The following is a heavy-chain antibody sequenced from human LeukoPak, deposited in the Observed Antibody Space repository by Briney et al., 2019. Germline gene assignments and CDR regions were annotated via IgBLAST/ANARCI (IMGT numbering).Heavy chain of an antibody. D-gene: IGHD3-9*01. Sequence: PSETLSLTCAVYGGSFSGYYWSWIRQPPGKGLEWIGEINHSGSTNYNPSLKSRVTISVDTSKNQFSLKLSSVTAADTAVYYCARDEVRYFDWSRVGGRHYMDVWGKGTTVTVSS. V-gene: IGHV4-34*01. CDR1: GGSFSGYY. CDR3: ARDEVRYFDWSRVGGRHYMDV. CDR2: INHSGST. J-gene: IGHJ6*03.